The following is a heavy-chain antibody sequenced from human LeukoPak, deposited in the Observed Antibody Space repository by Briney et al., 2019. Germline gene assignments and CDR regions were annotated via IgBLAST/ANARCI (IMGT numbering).Heavy chain of an antibody. CDR3: ARMPGD. Sequence: ASVTVSCTASGYTFTGYYMHWVRQAPGQGLEWMGWINPNSGGTNYAQKFQGRVTMTRDTSISTAYMELSSLRSEDTAMYYCARMPGDWGQGTLVTVSS. J-gene: IGHJ4*02. CDR2: INPNSGGT. CDR1: GYTFTGYY. V-gene: IGHV1-2*02. D-gene: IGHD7-27*01.